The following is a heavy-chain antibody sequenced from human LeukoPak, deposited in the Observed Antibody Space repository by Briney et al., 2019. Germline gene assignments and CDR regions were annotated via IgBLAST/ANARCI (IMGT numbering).Heavy chain of an antibody. CDR3: ARDRSSGYSGSNDY. V-gene: IGHV3-48*03. J-gene: IGHJ4*02. Sequence: GGSLRLSCAASAFTFRSYDMNWVRQVPGKGLEWASYISSSGSTIYYADSVKGRFTISRDNAKNSLYVQMNSLRAEDTSIYYCARDRSSGYSGSNDYWGQGTLVTVSS. D-gene: IGHD5-12*01. CDR2: ISSSGSTI. CDR1: AFTFRSYD.